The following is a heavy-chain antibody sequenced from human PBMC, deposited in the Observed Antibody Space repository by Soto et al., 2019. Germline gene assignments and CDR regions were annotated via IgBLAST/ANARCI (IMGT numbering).Heavy chain of an antibody. J-gene: IGHJ5*02. CDR1: GESFSGYI. D-gene: IGHD5-18*01. CDR2: IFHSGST. Sequence: SETLSLTCAVYGESFSGYIWTWIRQTPGKGLQWIGHIFHSGSTSYNPALKSRVTISVDTSICQFSLKLSSVTAADTSVYYCAKDSGYNYGYFRWFDPWGQGTLVTVSS. V-gene: IGHV4-34*12. CDR3: AKDSGYNYGYFRWFDP.